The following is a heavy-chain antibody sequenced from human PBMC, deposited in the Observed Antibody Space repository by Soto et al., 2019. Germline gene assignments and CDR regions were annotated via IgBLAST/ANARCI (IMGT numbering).Heavy chain of an antibody. D-gene: IGHD3-10*01. CDR2: IYYSGST. V-gene: IGHV4-31*03. J-gene: IGHJ5*02. CDR1: GGSISSGGYY. CDR3: TREVEVSLLWFGELKMHRWFDP. Sequence: SETLSLTCTVSGGSISSGGYYWSWIRQHPGKGLEWIGYIYYSGSTYYNPSVKSRVTISVDTSKNQFSLKRSSVTAADTAVYYCTREVEVSLLWFGELKMHRWFDPWGQGTLVTVSS.